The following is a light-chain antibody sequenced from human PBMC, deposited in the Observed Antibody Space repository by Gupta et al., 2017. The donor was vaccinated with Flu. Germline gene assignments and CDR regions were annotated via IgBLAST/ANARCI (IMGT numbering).Light chain of an antibody. Sequence: DIQMTQSPASLSASAGDRVTITCRASETINTYLNWYQQKPGEAPKLLIYAASSLESGVPSRFGGSGSGTDFTLTISSLQPEDFASYYCQQSYSTPFTFGQGTRV. V-gene: IGKV1-39*01. CDR2: AAS. CDR1: ETINTY. CDR3: QQSYSTPFT. J-gene: IGKJ3*01.